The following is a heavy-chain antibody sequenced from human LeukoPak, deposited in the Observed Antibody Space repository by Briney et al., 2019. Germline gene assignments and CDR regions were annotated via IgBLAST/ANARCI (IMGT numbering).Heavy chain of an antibody. CDR1: GGTFSSYA. CDR2: SIPIFRTA. V-gene: IGHV1-69*13. CDR3: AREKEDSSGYYGHDALDI. Sequence: VKVSCKASGGTFSSYAISWVRQAPGQGLERMGRSIPIFRTANYAQKFQGRVTITTDESTSTAYMELSSLRSEDTAVYYCAREKEDSSGYYGHDALDIWGQGTMVTASS. J-gene: IGHJ3*02. D-gene: IGHD3-22*01.